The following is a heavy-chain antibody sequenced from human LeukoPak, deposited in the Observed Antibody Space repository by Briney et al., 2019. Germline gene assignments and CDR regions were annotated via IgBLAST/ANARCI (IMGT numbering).Heavy chain of an antibody. CDR2: ITSSSSTM. Sequence: PGGSLRLSCAASGFSFSSYSMNWVRQAPGKGLEWVSYITSSSSTMHYADAVKGRFAISRDNAKNSLYLQMNSLRAEDTAVYYCARDLRGTTAGYWGQGTLVTVSS. CDR1: GFSFSSYS. J-gene: IGHJ4*02. CDR3: ARDLRGTTAGY. D-gene: IGHD1-7*01. V-gene: IGHV3-48*01.